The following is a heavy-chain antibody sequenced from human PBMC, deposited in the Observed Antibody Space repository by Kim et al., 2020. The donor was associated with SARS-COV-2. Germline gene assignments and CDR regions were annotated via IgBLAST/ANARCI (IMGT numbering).Heavy chain of an antibody. D-gene: IGHD3-3*01. V-gene: IGHV3-7*01. CDR1: GFTFSSYW. J-gene: IGHJ6*02. CDR3: ARDRVQLKYYDFWSGYSEYGMDV. CDR2: IKQDGSEK. Sequence: GGSLRLSCAASGFTFSSYWMSWVRQAPGKGLEWVANIKQDGSEKYYVDSVKGRFTISRDNAKNSLYLQMNSLRAEDTAVYYCARDRVQLKYYDFWSGYSEYGMDVLGQGTTVTVSS.